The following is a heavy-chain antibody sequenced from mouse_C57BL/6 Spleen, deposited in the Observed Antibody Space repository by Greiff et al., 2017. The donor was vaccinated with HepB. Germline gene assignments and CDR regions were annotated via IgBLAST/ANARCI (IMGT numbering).Heavy chain of an antibody. CDR1: GYTFTSYW. J-gene: IGHJ2*01. V-gene: IGHV1-64*01. CDR2: IHPNSGST. CDR3: ARPYDGYYEGGFFDY. D-gene: IGHD2-3*01. Sequence: QVQLQQPGAELVKPGASVKLSCKASGYTFTSYWMHWVKQRPGQGLEWIGMIHPNSGSTNYNEKFKSKATLTVDKSSSTAYMQLNSLTSEDSAVYYCARPYDGYYEGGFFDYWGQGTTLTVSS.